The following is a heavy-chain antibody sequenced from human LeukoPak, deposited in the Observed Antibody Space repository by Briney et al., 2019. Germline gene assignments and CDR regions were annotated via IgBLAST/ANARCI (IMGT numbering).Heavy chain of an antibody. D-gene: IGHD1-26*01. V-gene: IGHV1-46*01. J-gene: IGHJ3*02. Sequence: GASVTVSFKASGYTFTSYYMHWVRQAHGTGLEWMGIINPSGGSTSYAQKFQGRVTMTRDTSTSTVYMGLSRLRSEDTAVYYCAREGKPTTPRSGTRGAFDIWGQGTIVTVSS. CDR1: GYTFTSYY. CDR3: AREGKPTTPRSGTRGAFDI. CDR2: INPSGGST.